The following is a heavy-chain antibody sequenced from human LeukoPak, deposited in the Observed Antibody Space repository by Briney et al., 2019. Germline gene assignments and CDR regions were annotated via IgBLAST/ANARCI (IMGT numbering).Heavy chain of an antibody. CDR1: GGSFSGYY. Sequence: SSETLSLTCAVYGGSFSGYYWSWIRQPPGKGLEWIGEINHSGSTNYNPSLKSRVTISVDTSKNQFSLKLSSVTAADTAVYYCARSGNHPDYWGQGTLVTVSS. CDR2: INHSGST. D-gene: IGHD1-26*01. V-gene: IGHV4-34*01. CDR3: ARSGNHPDY. J-gene: IGHJ4*02.